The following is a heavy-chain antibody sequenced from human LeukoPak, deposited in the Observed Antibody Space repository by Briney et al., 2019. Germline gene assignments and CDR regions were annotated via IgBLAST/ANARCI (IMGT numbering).Heavy chain of an antibody. J-gene: IGHJ4*02. D-gene: IGHD3-3*01. CDR3: VRGADMNYNFENSFYFDS. CDR2: IWYDGSQR. V-gene: IGHV3-33*01. CDR1: GFTMKSFG. Sequence: PGGSLRLSCAVSGFTMKSFGMHWVRQAPGKGLEWVAVIWYDGSQRHYIDSVKGRFAISRENSMNTLSLEMNGLRVEDTAVYYCVRGADMNYNFENSFYFDSWGQGALVIVSS.